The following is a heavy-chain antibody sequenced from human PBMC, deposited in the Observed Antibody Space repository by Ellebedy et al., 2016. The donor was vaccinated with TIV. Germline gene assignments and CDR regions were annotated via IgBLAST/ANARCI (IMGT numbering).Heavy chain of an antibody. CDR1: GGTFSNYA. CDR2: IIPIYGTA. CDR3: ATVGDYDYGSGSYGMDV. Sequence: AASVKVSCKAPGGTFSNYASSWVRQAPGQGLEWMGGIIPIYGTAHYAQKFQGRVTITADESTSTAYMELSSLRSEDTAVYYCATVGDYDYGSGSYGMDVWGQGTTVTVSS. J-gene: IGHJ6*02. V-gene: IGHV1-69*13. D-gene: IGHD3-10*01.